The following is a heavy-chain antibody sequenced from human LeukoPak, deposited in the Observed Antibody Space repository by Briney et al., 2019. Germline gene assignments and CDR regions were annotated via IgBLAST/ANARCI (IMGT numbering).Heavy chain of an antibody. Sequence: GGSLRLSCAASGFTFSSYGMHWVRQAPGKGLEWVAVISYDGSNKYYADSVKGRFTISRDNSKNTLYLQMNSLRAEDTAVYYCAKDRRPVGARSGPDYWGQGTLVTVSS. CDR1: GFTFSSYG. J-gene: IGHJ4*02. V-gene: IGHV3-30*18. D-gene: IGHD1-26*01. CDR3: AKDRRPVGARSGPDY. CDR2: ISYDGSNK.